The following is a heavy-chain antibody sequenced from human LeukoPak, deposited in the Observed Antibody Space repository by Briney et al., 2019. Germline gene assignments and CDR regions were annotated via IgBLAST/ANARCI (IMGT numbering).Heavy chain of an antibody. Sequence: GGSLRLSCTTSGFSFGDYTMTWFRQAPGKGLEWVGFIRSKVYGGTTEYVASVKGRFTISRDDSKSIAYLQMNSLKTEDTAVYYCSRGIALTFYAALGDWGQGTLVTVSS. J-gene: IGHJ4*02. CDR2: IRSKVYGGTT. V-gene: IGHV3-49*03. CDR1: GFSFGDYT. D-gene: IGHD2-8*01. CDR3: SRGIALTFYAALGD.